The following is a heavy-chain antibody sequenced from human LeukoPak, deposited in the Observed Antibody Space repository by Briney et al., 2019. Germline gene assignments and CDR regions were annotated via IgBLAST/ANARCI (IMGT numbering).Heavy chain of an antibody. CDR1: GFHFRRFG. CDR2: FSGSGGST. Sequence: GALGLSCAASGFHFRRFGISWGRQAPGEGVEWVSAFSGSGGSTYYADSVKGRFTISRDNSKNTLYLQMNSLRAEDTAVYYCAKDLKGTAAAGQGAFDIWGQGTMVTVSS. J-gene: IGHJ3*02. V-gene: IGHV3-23*01. CDR3: AKDLKGTAAAGQGAFDI. D-gene: IGHD6-13*01.